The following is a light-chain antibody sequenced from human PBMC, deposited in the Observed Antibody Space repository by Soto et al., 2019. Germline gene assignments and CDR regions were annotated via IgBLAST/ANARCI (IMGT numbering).Light chain of an antibody. V-gene: IGKV3-20*01. J-gene: IGKJ2*01. CDR1: QTINNNF. CDR3: QQYGSSPPYT. Sequence: EIVLTQSPGTLSLSPGERATLSCRASQTINNNFLGWYLQKPGQAPRLLIFAASRRATGIPDRFSGSGSGTDFTLTITRLEPEDFGVYYCQQYGSSPPYTFGQGTKLDIK. CDR2: AAS.